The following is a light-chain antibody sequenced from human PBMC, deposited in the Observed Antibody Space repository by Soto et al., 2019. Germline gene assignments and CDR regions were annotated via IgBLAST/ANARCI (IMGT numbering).Light chain of an antibody. Sequence: DIQMTQSPSTLSASVGDRVIITCRASQSISNWLAWYQQKPGKAPKLLVYKASTLESGVPSRFSGSGSGTEFTLTISSLQPDDFATYYCQQYNTYSRTFGQGTKVEIK. V-gene: IGKV1-5*03. J-gene: IGKJ1*01. CDR3: QQYNTYSRT. CDR2: KAS. CDR1: QSISNW.